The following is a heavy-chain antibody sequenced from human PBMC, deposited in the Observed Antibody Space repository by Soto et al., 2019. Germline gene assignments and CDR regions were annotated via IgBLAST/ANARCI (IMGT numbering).Heavy chain of an antibody. CDR1: GGSISSHY. J-gene: IGHJ6*02. V-gene: IGHV4-59*11. CDR2: IYYRGNT. CDR3: ARDGREASGIDV. Sequence: QVQLEESGPGLVKPSETLSLTCTVSGGSISSHYWSWVRQAPGKGREWIGWIYYRGNTFYNPSLQSRGTISVDTSNNQFSLKLDSVTPADTAVYYCARDGREASGIDVWGQGTAVTVSS. D-gene: IGHD1-26*01.